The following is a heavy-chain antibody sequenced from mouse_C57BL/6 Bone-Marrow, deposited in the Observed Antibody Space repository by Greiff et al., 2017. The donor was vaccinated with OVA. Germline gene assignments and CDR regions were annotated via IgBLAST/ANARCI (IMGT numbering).Heavy chain of an antibody. Sequence: VPLPPSGPALVQPGASVNISCPASVSPFTFSFLTWLKQRPGQGLEWIGRIYPGDGVTTYNGKFKGKATLTADKSSSTAYMQLSSLTSEDSAVYFCARESYFRFAYWGQGTLVTVSA. J-gene: IGHJ3*01. V-gene: IGHV1-82*01. CDR1: VSPFTFSF. D-gene: IGHD2-12*01. CDR3: ARESYFRFAY. CDR2: IYPGDGVT.